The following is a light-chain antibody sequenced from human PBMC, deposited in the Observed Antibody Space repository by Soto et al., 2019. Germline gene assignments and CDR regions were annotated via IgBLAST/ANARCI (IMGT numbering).Light chain of an antibody. CDR2: GAS. Sequence: EIVMTQSPATLSVSPGERATLSCRASQSVSSNLAWYQQKPGQAPRLLIYGASTRATGIPARFSGSGSGTEFTLTISGLQFEIFAVYYGRKYNNWPRWYTFGRGPSWRSN. J-gene: IGKJ2*01. CDR3: RKYNNWPRWYT. V-gene: IGKV3-15*01. CDR1: QSVSSN.